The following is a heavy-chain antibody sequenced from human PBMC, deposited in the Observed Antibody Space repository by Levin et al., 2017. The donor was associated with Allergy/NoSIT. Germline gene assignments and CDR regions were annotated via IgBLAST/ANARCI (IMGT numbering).Heavy chain of an antibody. V-gene: IGHV3-30*03. J-gene: IGHJ4*02. CDR2: ISYDGRNK. CDR3: ARGRDYYGSGTTSYFFDY. Sequence: SCAGSGFTFTSYGMHWVRQAPGKGLEWVAAISYDGRNKFYVDSVKGRFTISRDTSENTLYLQVNSLTAEDSAVYYCARGRDYYGSGTTSYFFDYWGQGTLVTVSS. D-gene: IGHD3-10*01. CDR1: GFTFTSYG.